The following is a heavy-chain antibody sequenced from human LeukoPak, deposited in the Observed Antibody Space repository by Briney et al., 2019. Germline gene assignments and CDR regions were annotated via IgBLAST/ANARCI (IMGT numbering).Heavy chain of an antibody. CDR1: GGSISSSNW. Sequence: PSETLSLTCAVSGGSISSSNWWSWVRQPPGKGLEWIGEIYHSGMINYNPSLRSRVTISVDKSKNQFALNLTSVTAADTAVYYCARKDWNDVRAFDIWGQGTMVTVSS. V-gene: IGHV4-4*02. CDR3: ARKDWNDVRAFDI. CDR2: IYHSGMI. D-gene: IGHD1-1*01. J-gene: IGHJ3*02.